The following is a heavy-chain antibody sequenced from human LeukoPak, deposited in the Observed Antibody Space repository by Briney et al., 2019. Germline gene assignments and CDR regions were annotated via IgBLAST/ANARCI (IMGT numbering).Heavy chain of an antibody. J-gene: IGHJ4*02. CDR1: GFTFSSYG. V-gene: IGHV3-30*18. CDR3: AKIAAAGTDY. D-gene: IGHD6-13*01. CDR2: ISYDGSNK. Sequence: GGSLRLSRAASGFTFSSYGMHWVRQAPGKGLEWVAVISYDGSNKYYADSVKGRFTISRDNSKNTLYLRMNSLRAEDTAVYYCAKIAAAGTDYWGQGTLVTVSS.